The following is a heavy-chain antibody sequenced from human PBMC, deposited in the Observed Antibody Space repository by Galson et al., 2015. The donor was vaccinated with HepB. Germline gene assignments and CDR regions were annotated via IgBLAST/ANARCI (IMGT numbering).Heavy chain of an antibody. CDR1: VFSFTSHS. V-gene: IGHV3-48*01. Sequence: SLRLSCAASVFSFTSHSMNWVRQAPGKGLEWVTYISSGGTKYYADSVKGRFTISRDNVKKSMYLHMSSLRVEDTAVYYCARNPASYDYYNMDVWGQGTTVTVSS. J-gene: IGHJ6*02. CDR3: ARNPASYDYYNMDV. D-gene: IGHD6-25*01. CDR2: ISSGGTK.